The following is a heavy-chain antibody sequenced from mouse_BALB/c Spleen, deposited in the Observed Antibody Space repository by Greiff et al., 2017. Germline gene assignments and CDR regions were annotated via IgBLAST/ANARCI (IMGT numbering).Heavy chain of an antibody. CDR2: ISNGGGST. J-gene: IGHJ1*01. CDR3: ARLGLYGNYVGYWYFDV. Sequence: EVKVVESGGGLVQPGGSLKLSCAASGFTFSSYTMSWVRQTPEKRLEWVAYISNGGGSTYYPDTVKGRFTISRDNAKNTLYLQMSSLKSEDTAMYYCARLGLYGNYVGYWYFDVWGAGTTVTVSS. V-gene: IGHV5-12-2*01. D-gene: IGHD2-1*01. CDR1: GFTFSSYT.